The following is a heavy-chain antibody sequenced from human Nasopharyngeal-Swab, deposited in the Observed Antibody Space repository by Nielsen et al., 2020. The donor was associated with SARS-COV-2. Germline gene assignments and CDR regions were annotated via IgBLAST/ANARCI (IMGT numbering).Heavy chain of an antibody. D-gene: IGHD2-2*01. CDR3: ARGRGVVVPAARTPRFDP. CDR1: GYTFTSYG. J-gene: IGHJ5*02. V-gene: IGHV1-18*01. Sequence: ASVKVSCKASGYTFTSYGISWVRQAPGQGLEWMGWISAYNGNTNYAQKLQGRVTMTTDTSTSTAYMELRSLRSDDTAVYYCARGRGVVVPAARTPRFDPWGQGTLVTVSS. CDR2: ISAYNGNT.